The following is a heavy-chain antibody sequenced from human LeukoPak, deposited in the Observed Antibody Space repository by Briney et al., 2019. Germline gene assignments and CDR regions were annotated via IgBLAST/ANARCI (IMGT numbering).Heavy chain of an antibody. D-gene: IGHD5-24*01. V-gene: IGHV3-74*01. J-gene: IGHJ4*02. CDR2: INSDGSST. CDR1: GFTFSSYW. CDR3: ARGNPRDGYNDYFDY. Sequence: GGSLRLSCAASGFTFSSYWMHWVRQAPGKGLVWVSRINSDGSSTSYADSVKGRFTISRDNAKNTLYLQMNSLRAEDTAVYYCARGNPRDGYNDYFDYWGQGTLVTDSS.